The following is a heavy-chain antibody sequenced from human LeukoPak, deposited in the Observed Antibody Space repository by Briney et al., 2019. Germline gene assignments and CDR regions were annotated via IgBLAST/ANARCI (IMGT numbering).Heavy chain of an antibody. CDR3: ARAAVVVTAIAFDY. J-gene: IGHJ4*02. D-gene: IGHD2-21*02. CDR1: GGSISIYY. Sequence: KTSETLSLTCTISGGSISIYYWSWIRQPPGKGLECSGYIYYSGSTNYNPSLKSRVTISVDTSKNQFSLKLSSVTAADTAVYYCARAAVVVTAIAFDYWGQGTLVTVSS. V-gene: IGHV4-59*01. CDR2: IYYSGST.